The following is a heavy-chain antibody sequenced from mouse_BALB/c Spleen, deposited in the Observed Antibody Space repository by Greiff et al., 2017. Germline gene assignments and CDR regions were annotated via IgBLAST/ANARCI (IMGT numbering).Heavy chain of an antibody. CDR3: ARSRRYDYYAMDY. Sequence: QVQLQQSGAELVRPGTSVKVSCKASGYAFTNYLIEWVKQRPGQGLEWIGVINPGSGGTNYNEKFKGKATLTADKSSSTAYMQLSSLTSDDSAVYFCARSRRYDYYAMDYWGQGTSVTVSS. CDR2: INPGSGGT. J-gene: IGHJ4*01. D-gene: IGHD2-14*01. V-gene: IGHV1-54*01. CDR1: GYAFTNYL.